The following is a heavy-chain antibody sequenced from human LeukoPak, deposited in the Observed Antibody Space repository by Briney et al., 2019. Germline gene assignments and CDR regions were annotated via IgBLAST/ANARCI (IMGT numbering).Heavy chain of an antibody. V-gene: IGHV3-11*01. CDR2: ISSSGSTI. J-gene: IGHJ4*02. CDR3: AREVYDSSGPAYFDY. CDR1: GFTFSDYY. D-gene: IGHD3-22*01. Sequence: GGSLRLSCAASGFTFSDYYMSWIRQAPGKGLEWVSYISSSGSTIYYADSVKGRFTISRDNAKNSLYLQINSLRAEDTAVYYCAREVYDSSGPAYFDYWGQGTLVTVSS.